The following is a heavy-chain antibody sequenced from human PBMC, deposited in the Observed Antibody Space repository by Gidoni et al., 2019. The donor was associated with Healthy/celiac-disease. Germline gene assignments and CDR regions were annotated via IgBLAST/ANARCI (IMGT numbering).Heavy chain of an antibody. CDR1: GFTCSSYA. Sequence: EVQLLESGGGLVQPGGSLRLSCAASGFTCSSYAMSWVRQAPGKGLEWVSAISGSGGSTYSADSVKGRFTISRDNSKNTLYLQMNSLRAEDTAVYYCAKDLSNYYGNDAFDIWGQGTMVTVSS. CDR3: AKDLSNYYGNDAFDI. D-gene: IGHD4-4*01. V-gene: IGHV3-23*01. CDR2: ISGSGGST. J-gene: IGHJ3*02.